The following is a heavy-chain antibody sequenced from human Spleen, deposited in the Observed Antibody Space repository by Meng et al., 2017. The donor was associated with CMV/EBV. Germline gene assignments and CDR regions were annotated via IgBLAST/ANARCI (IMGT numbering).Heavy chain of an antibody. CDR2: IYYSGST. Sequence: SETLSLTCTVSGGSISSSSYYWGWIRQPPGKGLEWIGSIYYSGSTYYNPSLKSRVIISVDTSKNQFSLKLTSVTAADTAVYYCATYGGNSGFDYWGQGTLVTVSS. V-gene: IGHV4-39*07. J-gene: IGHJ4*02. CDR1: GGSISSSSYY. D-gene: IGHD4-23*01. CDR3: ATYGGNSGFDY.